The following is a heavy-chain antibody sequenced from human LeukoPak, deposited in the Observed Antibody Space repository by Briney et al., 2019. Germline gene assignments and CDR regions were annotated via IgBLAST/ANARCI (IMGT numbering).Heavy chain of an antibody. CDR3: VRPEDLGTLYY. CDR2: IKQDGSEK. CDR1: GFTFSSYW. Sequence: GGSLRLSCAASGFTFSSYWMSWVRQAPGKGLEWVANIKQDGSEKYYVDSVKGRFTISRDNAKNSLYLQMNSLRAEDTAIYFCVRPEDLGTLYYWGQGILVTVSS. V-gene: IGHV3-7*01. J-gene: IGHJ4*02. D-gene: IGHD1-14*01.